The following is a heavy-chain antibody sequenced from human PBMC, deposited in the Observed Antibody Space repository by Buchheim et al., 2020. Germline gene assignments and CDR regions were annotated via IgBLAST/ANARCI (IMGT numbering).Heavy chain of an antibody. CDR1: GYTFTSYY. CDR2: INPSGGST. Sequence: QVQLVQSGAEVKKPGASVKVSCKASGYTFTSYYMHWVRQAPGQGLEWMGIINPSGGSTSYAQQFQGRVTMTRDTSTSTVYMELSSLRSEDTAVYYCARDYRVIVASGRYYYMDVWGKGTT. D-gene: IGHD5-12*01. J-gene: IGHJ6*03. CDR3: ARDYRVIVASGRYYYMDV. V-gene: IGHV1-46*01.